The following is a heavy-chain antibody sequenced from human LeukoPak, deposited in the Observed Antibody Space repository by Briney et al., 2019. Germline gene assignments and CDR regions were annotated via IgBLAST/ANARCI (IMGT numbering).Heavy chain of an antibody. V-gene: IGHV5-51*01. CDR1: GYSFSTYR. Sequence: GESLYRSCKGSGYSFSTYRVGWVRQMPGKGLEWMGIIYPGDSDIRYSPSSQGQVTISADKSIRTAHLQWSSLKASDTAMYYCARHRDSGGYRAALDMWRRGKVLTVSS. D-gene: IGHD3-22*01. CDR3: ARHRDSGGYRAALDM. CDR2: IYPGDSDI. J-gene: IGHJ3*02.